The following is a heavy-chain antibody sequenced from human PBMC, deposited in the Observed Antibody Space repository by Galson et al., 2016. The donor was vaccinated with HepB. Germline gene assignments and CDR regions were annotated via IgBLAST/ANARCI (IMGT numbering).Heavy chain of an antibody. CDR2: VNPSGNA. D-gene: IGHD3-22*01. CDR3: ARDPGSYIPYYMDV. Sequence: SETLSLTCALYGGSLSGYYWSWIRQPPGKGLEWIGEVNPSGNAIYNPSLKSRVTISVDPSKNQFSLNLSSVTAADAAVYYCARDPGSYIPYYMDVWGKGTTVTVSS. J-gene: IGHJ6*03. CDR1: GGSLSGYY. V-gene: IGHV4-34*01.